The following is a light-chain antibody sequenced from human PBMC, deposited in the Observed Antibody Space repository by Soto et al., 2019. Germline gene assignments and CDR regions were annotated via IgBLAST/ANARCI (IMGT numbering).Light chain of an antibody. CDR2: EVT. CDR1: SSDVGTYDY. Sequence: QSVLTQPPSASGSPGQSVTISCTGTSSDVGTYDYVSWYQQHPAKAPKLMIYEVTKRPSGVPDRFSGSKSGNTASLTVAGLPAEDEADYYCCSYTRSGTLYVFGTGTQLTVL. CDR3: CSYTRSGTLYV. J-gene: IGLJ1*01. V-gene: IGLV2-8*01.